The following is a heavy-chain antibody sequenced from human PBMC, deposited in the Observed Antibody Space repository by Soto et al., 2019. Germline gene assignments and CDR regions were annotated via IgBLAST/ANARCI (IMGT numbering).Heavy chain of an antibody. Sequence: SETLSLTCTVSGGSISSGDYYWSWIRQPPGKGLEWIGYIYYSGSTYYNPSLKSRVTISVDTSKNQFSLKLSSVTAADTAVYYCAREGVVAATYFDYWGQGTLVTVSS. V-gene: IGHV4-30-4*01. CDR1: GGSISSGDYY. CDR3: AREGVVAATYFDY. J-gene: IGHJ4*02. CDR2: IYYSGST. D-gene: IGHD2-15*01.